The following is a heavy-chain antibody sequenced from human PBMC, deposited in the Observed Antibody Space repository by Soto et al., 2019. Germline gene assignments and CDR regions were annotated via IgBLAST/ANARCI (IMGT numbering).Heavy chain of an antibody. J-gene: IGHJ6*02. Sequence: ASVKVSCKASGYTFTSYGISWVRQAPGQGLEWMGWISAYNGNTNYAQKLQGRVTMTTDTSTSTAYMELRSLRSDDTAVYYCARDVRVSSSWGAGRYYGMDVWGQGTTVTVSS. D-gene: IGHD6-13*01. CDR2: ISAYNGNT. V-gene: IGHV1-18*01. CDR3: ARDVRVSSSWGAGRYYGMDV. CDR1: GYTFTSYG.